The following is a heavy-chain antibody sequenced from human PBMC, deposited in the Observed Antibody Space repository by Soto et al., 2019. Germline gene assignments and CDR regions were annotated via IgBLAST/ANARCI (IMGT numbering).Heavy chain of an antibody. CDR1: GYTLTELS. V-gene: IGHV1-24*01. CDR3: ATNRFGYISYFDY. CDR2: FDPEDGET. D-gene: IGHD3-10*01. Sequence: ASVKVSCKVSGYTLTELSMHWVRQAPGKGLEWKGGFDPEDGETIYAQKLQGRVTKTEDKYTDTANKKKSNLRTKDTAVYYCATNRFGYISYFDYWGQGTLVTVSS. J-gene: IGHJ4*02.